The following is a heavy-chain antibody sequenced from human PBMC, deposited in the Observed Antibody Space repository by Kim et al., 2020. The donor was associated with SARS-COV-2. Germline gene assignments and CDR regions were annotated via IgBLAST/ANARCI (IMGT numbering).Heavy chain of an antibody. CDR1: GGSFSGYY. Sequence: SEPSLTCAVYGGSFSGYYWSWIRQPPGKGLEWIGDINHSGSTNYNPSLKSRVTISVDTSKNQFSLKLSSVTAADPAVYYCARGRYSSSWYGAKNWFDPWGQGTLVTVSS. J-gene: IGHJ5*02. D-gene: IGHD6-13*01. CDR3: ARGRYSSSWYGAKNWFDP. CDR2: INHSGST. V-gene: IGHV4-34*01.